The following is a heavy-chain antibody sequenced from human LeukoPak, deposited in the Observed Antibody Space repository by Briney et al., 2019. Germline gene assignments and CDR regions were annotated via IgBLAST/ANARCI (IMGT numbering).Heavy chain of an antibody. J-gene: IGHJ4*01. CDR3: ARGPDYDILADYFDY. CDR1: GFTFSSYA. Sequence: GGSLRLSCAASGFTFSSYAMSWVRQAPGKGLEWVSVISGSGGSTYYADSVKGRFTISRDNSKNTLYLQMNSLRPEDTAVYYCARGPDYDILADYFDYWGHGTLVTVSS. CDR2: ISGSGGST. D-gene: IGHD3-9*01. V-gene: IGHV3-23*01.